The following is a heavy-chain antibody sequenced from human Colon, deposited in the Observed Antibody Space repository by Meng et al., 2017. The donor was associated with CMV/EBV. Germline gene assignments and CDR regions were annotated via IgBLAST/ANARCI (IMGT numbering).Heavy chain of an antibody. CDR2: IYSGGSM. CDR3: ARDVGD. J-gene: IGHJ4*02. Sequence: ESLKISCAASGFTVSNNYMSWVRQAPGKGLEWVSLIYSGGSMYYADSVKGRFTISRDNSKNSLYLQMNSLRAEDTAVYYCARDVGDWSQGTLVTVSS. V-gene: IGHV3-66*02. CDR1: GFTVSNNY. D-gene: IGHD3-10*02.